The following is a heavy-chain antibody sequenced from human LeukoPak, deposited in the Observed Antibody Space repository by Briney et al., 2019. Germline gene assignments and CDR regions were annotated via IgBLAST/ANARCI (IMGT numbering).Heavy chain of an antibody. Sequence: ASVKVSCKASGYTFASYGISWVRQAPGQGLEWMGWISAYNGNPNYAQKFQGRLTMTADTSTSTAYMELKSLRSNDTAVYYCAKCVSAYWSENWGQGTLVTVS. CDR1: GYTFASYG. CDR3: AKCVSAYWSEN. J-gene: IGHJ4*02. CDR2: ISAYNGNP. V-gene: IGHV1-18*01. D-gene: IGHD3-3*01.